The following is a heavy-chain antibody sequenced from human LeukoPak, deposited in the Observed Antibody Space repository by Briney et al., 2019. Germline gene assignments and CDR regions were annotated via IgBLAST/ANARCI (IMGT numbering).Heavy chain of an antibody. Sequence: SVKVSCKASGGTFSSYAISWMRQAPGQGLEWMGGIIPIFGTANYAQKFQGRVTITTDESTSTAYMELSSLRSEDTAVYYCARGYSSGSLFDYWGQGTLVTVSS. CDR2: IIPIFGTA. CDR3: ARGYSSGSLFDY. CDR1: GGTFSSYA. V-gene: IGHV1-69*05. D-gene: IGHD3-22*01. J-gene: IGHJ4*02.